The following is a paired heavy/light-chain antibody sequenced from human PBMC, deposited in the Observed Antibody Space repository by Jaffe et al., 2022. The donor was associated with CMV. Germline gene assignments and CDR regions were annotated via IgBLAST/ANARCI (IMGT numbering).Heavy chain of an antibody. V-gene: IGHV3-48*02. D-gene: IGHD2-2*01. CDR2: ISSSSTTI. Sequence: EVQLVESGGGLVQPGGSLRLSCAASGFTFSSHSMNWVRQAPGKGLEWVSYISSSSTTIYYADSVKGRFTISRDNAKNSLYVQMNSLRDEDTAVYYCARETYRFCSSTNCYPYYFDSWGQGTLVTVSS. CDR3: ARETYRFCSSTNCYPYYFDS. CDR1: GFTFSSHS. J-gene: IGHJ4*02.
Light chain of an antibody. Sequence: SYVLTQPPSVSVAPGKTATITCGGNNIGGITVQWYQQKPGQAPVLVIHYDSDRPSGIPERFSGSNSGNTATLTISRVEAGDEADYYCQVWDSSSDLWVFGGGTKLTVL. V-gene: IGLV3-21*04. J-gene: IGLJ3*02. CDR2: YDS. CDR3: QVWDSSSDLWV. CDR1: NIGGIT.